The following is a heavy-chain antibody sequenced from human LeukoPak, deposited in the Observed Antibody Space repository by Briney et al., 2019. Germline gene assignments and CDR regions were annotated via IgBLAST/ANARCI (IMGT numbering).Heavy chain of an antibody. J-gene: IGHJ6*03. V-gene: IGHV4-34*01. D-gene: IGHD6-19*01. CDR2: INHSGST. CDR3: AASVAGVVYYYYYYMDV. Sequence: KPSETLSLTCAVYGGSFSGYYWSWIRQPPGKGLEWIGEINHSGSTNYNPSLKSRVTISVDTSKNQFSLKLSSVTAADTAVYYCAASVAGVVYYYYYYMDVWGKGTTVTVSS. CDR1: GGSFSGYY.